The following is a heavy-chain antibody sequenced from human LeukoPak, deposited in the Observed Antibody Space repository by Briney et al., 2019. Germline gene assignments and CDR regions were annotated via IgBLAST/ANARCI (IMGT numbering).Heavy chain of an antibody. CDR1: GYTFTGYY. V-gene: IGHV1-2*02. CDR3: ATGPYYDSSGYHPS. Sequence: ASVKVSCKASGYTFTGYYMHWVRQAPGQGLEWMGWINPNSGGTNYAQKFQGRVTMTEDTSTDTAYMELSSLRSEDTAVYYCATGPYYDSSGYHPSWGQGTLVTVSS. CDR2: INPNSGGT. J-gene: IGHJ4*02. D-gene: IGHD3-22*01.